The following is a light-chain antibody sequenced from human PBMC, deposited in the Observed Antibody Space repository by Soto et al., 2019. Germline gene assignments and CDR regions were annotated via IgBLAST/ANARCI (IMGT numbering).Light chain of an antibody. CDR2: GAS. CDR3: QQYGSSPRT. Sequence: EIVLTQSPGTLSLSPGERATLSCRASQSVSSSYLAWYQQKPGQAPRLLIYGASSSATGIPDRFSGSGSGTDFTLTISRLAPEYFAVYYCQQYGSSPRTFGQGTKVEIK. J-gene: IGKJ1*01. CDR1: QSVSSSY. V-gene: IGKV3-20*01.